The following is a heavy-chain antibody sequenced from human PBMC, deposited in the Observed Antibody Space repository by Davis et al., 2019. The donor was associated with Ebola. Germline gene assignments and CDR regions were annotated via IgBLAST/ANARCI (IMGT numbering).Heavy chain of an antibody. J-gene: IGHJ4*02. D-gene: IGHD3-16*01. CDR1: GFTFSGSW. CDR3: ARDGGGWGFGYDY. CDR2: IISQGTSS. Sequence: PGGSLRLSCVASGFTFSGSWMHWVRQSPGKGLVWVSRIISQGTSSSYADSVKGRFIISRDNAANTLYLQMNSLRAEDTGVYYCARDGGGWGFGYDYWGQGTLVTVSS. V-gene: IGHV3-74*01.